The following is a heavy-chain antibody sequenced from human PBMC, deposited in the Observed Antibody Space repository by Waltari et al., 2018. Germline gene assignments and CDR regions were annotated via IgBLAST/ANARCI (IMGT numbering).Heavy chain of an antibody. CDR2: IYHSGNT. CDR1: GYSINSGYY. J-gene: IGHJ6*03. V-gene: IGHV4-38-2*01. D-gene: IGHD6-19*01. Sequence: QVQLQESGPGLVKPSETLSLTCGVSGYSINSGYYRGWIRQPPGKGLEWMGSIYHSGNTYYNPSLKSRVTISVDTSRNQFSLNLKSVTATDTAVYYCARVADSSGLGYYNHYLMDVWGKGATVTVSS. CDR3: ARVADSSGLGYYNHYLMDV.